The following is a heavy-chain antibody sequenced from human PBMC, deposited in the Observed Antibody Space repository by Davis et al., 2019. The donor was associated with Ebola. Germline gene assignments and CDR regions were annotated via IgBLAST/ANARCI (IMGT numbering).Heavy chain of an antibody. D-gene: IGHD2-15*01. CDR2: IYYSGST. Sequence: PSETLSLTCTVSGGSISSSSYYWGWIRQPPGKGLEWIGSIYYSGSTYYNPSLKSRVTISVDTSKNQFSLKLSSVTAADTAVYYCARLRCSGGSCSTSYYYYGMDVWGQGTTVTVSS. J-gene: IGHJ6*02. CDR3: ARLRCSGGSCSTSYYYYGMDV. CDR1: GGSISSSSYY. V-gene: IGHV4-39*01.